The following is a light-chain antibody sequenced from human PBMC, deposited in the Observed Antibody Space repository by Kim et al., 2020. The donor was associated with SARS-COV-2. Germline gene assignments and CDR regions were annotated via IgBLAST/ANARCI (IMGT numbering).Light chain of an antibody. Sequence: EVVMTQSPATLSVSPGERATLSCRASQSVRSNLAWYHQEPGQAPRLLIYAASTRATGIPARFSGSGSGTEFTLTISSLQSEDFAVYYCQQYNNWPQTFGQGTKLEI. CDR1: QSVRSN. V-gene: IGKV3D-15*01. CDR2: AAS. CDR3: QQYNNWPQT. J-gene: IGKJ2*01.